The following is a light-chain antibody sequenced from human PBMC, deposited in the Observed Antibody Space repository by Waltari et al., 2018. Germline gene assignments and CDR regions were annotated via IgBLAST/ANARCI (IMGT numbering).Light chain of an antibody. Sequence: QSALTQPASVSGSPGQSITISCTGTSSDVGSYNLVSWYLQHPGKAPKLMIFEGSKRPSGVSNRCSGSKSGNTASLTISGLQAEDEADYYCCSYAGSSTWVFGGGTKLTVL. CDR1: SSDVGSYNL. V-gene: IGLV2-23*01. J-gene: IGLJ3*02. CDR2: EGS. CDR3: CSYAGSSTWV.